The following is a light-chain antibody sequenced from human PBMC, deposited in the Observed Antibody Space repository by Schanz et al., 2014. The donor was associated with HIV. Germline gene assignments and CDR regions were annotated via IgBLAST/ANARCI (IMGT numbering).Light chain of an antibody. Sequence: DIQMTQSPSTLSASVGDRITITCRASQSISEWLAWYQQKPGKAPNLLISKASALGGGVPARFSGRGSGTEFTLTISNLEPEDFATYYCLQYYNYPRTFGQGTRLDIK. CDR1: QSISEW. CDR3: LQYYNYPRT. V-gene: IGKV1-5*03. CDR2: KAS. J-gene: IGKJ2*01.